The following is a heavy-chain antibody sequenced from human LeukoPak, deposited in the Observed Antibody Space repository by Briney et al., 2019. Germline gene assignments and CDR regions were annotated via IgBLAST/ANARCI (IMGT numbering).Heavy chain of an antibody. Sequence: SETLSLTCAVSGGSISSGGYSWSWIRQPPGKGLEWIGYIYHSGSTYYNPSLKSRVTISVDTSKNQFSLKLSSVTAADTAVYYCARAKDTAMVIDYWGQGTLVTVSS. CDR2: IYHSGST. D-gene: IGHD5-18*01. CDR1: GGSISSGGYS. CDR3: ARAKDTAMVIDY. J-gene: IGHJ4*02. V-gene: IGHV4-30-2*01.